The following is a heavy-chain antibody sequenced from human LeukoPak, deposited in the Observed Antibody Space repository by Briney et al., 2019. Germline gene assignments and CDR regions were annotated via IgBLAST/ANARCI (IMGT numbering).Heavy chain of an antibody. CDR3: ARDPLGSGWYFDY. D-gene: IGHD6-19*01. J-gene: IGHJ4*02. Sequence: GWSLRLSCAASGFTFSDYWMSWVRQAPGKGLEWVSVIYGGGSAYYADSVKGRFTISRDSSKNTLYLQMNSLRAEDTAVYYCARDPLGSGWYFDYWGQGTLVTVSS. V-gene: IGHV3-66*01. CDR2: IYGGGSA. CDR1: GFTFSDYW.